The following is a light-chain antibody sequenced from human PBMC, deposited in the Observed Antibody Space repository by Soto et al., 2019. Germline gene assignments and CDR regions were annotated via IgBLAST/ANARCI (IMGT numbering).Light chain of an antibody. CDR2: EVN. J-gene: IGLJ3*02. CDR1: SSEVGGYNY. CDR3: SSFTRSSTWL. Sequence: QSALTQPASVSGSPGQSITISCTGTSSEVGGYNYVSWYQQHPGKAPKLMIYEVNNRPSGVSNRFSGSKSGNTASLTISGLQAEDEADYYCSSFTRSSTWLFGGGTKLTVL. V-gene: IGLV2-14*01.